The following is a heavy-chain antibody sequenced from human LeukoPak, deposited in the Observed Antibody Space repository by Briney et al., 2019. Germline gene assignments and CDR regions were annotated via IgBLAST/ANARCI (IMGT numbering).Heavy chain of an antibody. CDR3: ANGGRIFGVVTPLVG. Sequence: GGSLRLSCAASGFTFSSYSMNWVRQAPGKGLEWVSSISSSSSYIYYADSVKGRFTISRDNAKNSLYLQMNSLRAEDTAVYYCANGGRIFGVVTPLVGWGQGTLVTVSS. V-gene: IGHV3-21*01. CDR2: ISSSSSYI. D-gene: IGHD3-3*01. J-gene: IGHJ4*02. CDR1: GFTFSSYS.